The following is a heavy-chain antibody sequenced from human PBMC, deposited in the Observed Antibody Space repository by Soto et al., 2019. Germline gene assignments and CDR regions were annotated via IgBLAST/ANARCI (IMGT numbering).Heavy chain of an antibody. V-gene: IGHV3-23*01. J-gene: IGHJ4*02. CDR1: GFNFGSDA. Sequence: EVQMLESGGGLVQPGGSLRLSCAASGFNFGSDAMSWVRQAPGKGLEWVSAITDTGGGTYYPDSVKGRFTISRDNSKNTLYLQMHSLRTEDTAVYYCVRTFVGDYWGQGILVTVSS. CDR3: VRTFVGDY. D-gene: IGHD3-16*01. CDR2: ITDTGGGT.